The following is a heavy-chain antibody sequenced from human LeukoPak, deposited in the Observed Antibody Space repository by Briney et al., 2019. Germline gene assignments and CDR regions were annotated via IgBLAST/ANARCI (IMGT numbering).Heavy chain of an antibody. J-gene: IGHJ3*02. V-gene: IGHV3-53*01. CDR1: GFTVSSNY. D-gene: IGHD3-3*01. Sequence: TGGSLRLSCAASGFTVSSNYMSWVRQAPGKGLEWVSVIYSGGSTYYADSVKGRFTISRDNSKNTLYLQMNSLRAEDTAVYYCARDWSASDAFDIWGQGTMVTVSS. CDR3: ARDWSASDAFDI. CDR2: IYSGGST.